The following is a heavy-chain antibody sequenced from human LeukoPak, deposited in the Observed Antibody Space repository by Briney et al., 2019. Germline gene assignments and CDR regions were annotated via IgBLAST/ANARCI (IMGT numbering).Heavy chain of an antibody. J-gene: IGHJ4*02. Sequence: PGGSLRLSCAASGFTFRHSWLSWIRQTPGKGLEWVANIHPDSSDKFYVDSMEGRFTISRDNTKNSLYLQIDNARVDGTGLYYCTRLPRETAGDYWGQGVPVIVSS. CDR2: IHPDSSDK. V-gene: IGHV3-7*03. CDR1: GFTFRHSW. D-gene: IGHD1-14*01. CDR3: TRLPRETAGDY.